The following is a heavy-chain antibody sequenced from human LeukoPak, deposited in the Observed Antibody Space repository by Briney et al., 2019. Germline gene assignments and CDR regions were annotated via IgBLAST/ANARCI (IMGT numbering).Heavy chain of an antibody. V-gene: IGHV3-74*01. CDR1: GFTFSSYW. CDR2: INSDGSST. D-gene: IGHD2-2*01. Sequence: PGGSLRLSCAASGFTFSSYWMHWVRQAPGKGLVWVSRINSDGSSTSYADSVKGRFTISRDNAKNTLYLQMNSLRAEDTAVYYCASPSSTSLFDYWGKGTLVTVSS. J-gene: IGHJ4*02. CDR3: ASPSSTSLFDY.